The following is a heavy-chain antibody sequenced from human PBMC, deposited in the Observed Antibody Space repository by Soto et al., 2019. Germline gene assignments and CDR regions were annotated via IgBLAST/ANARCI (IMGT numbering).Heavy chain of an antibody. CDR1: VGSISSCSYY. CDR3: ARHTPAISISDH. D-gene: IGHD2-15*01. J-gene: IGHJ4*02. V-gene: IGHV4-39*01. CDR2: IYYSGST. Sequence: LEALSLTCAVSVGSISSCSYYWGWIRQTPGKGLEWIGSIYYSGSTYYNPSLKSRVTISVDTSKNQFSLKLSSVTAADTAVYYCARHTPAISISDHWGQGTLVTVSS.